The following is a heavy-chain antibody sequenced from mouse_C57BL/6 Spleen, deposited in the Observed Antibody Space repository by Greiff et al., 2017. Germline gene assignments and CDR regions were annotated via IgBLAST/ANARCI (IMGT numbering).Heavy chain of an antibody. CDR1: GFNIKDDY. CDR2: IDPENGDT. Sequence: EVKLQESGAELVRPGASVKLSCTASGFNIKDDYMHWVKQRPEQGLEWIGWIDPENGDTEYASKFQGKATITADTSSNTAYLQLSSLTSEDTAVYYCTTERLRYYCGDWGQGTTLTVSS. V-gene: IGHV14-4*01. CDR3: TTERLRYYCGD. J-gene: IGHJ2*01.